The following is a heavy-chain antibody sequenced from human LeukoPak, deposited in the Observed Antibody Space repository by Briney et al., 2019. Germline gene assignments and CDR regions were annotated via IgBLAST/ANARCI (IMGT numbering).Heavy chain of an antibody. CDR3: ARAPYYYDSSGYLTYFDY. J-gene: IGHJ4*02. Sequence: GGSLRLSCAASGFTFSSYSMNWVRQAPGKGLEWVSYISSSSSTIYYADSVKGRFTISRDNAKNSLYLQMNSLRDEDTAVYYCARAPYYYDSSGYLTYFDYWGQGTLVTVSS. V-gene: IGHV3-48*02. CDR1: GFTFSSYS. D-gene: IGHD3-22*01. CDR2: ISSSSSTI.